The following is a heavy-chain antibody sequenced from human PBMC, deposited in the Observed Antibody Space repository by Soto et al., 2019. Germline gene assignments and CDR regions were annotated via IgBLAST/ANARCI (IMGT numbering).Heavy chain of an antibody. CDR2: INPSGGST. CDR3: ASAVVPAAMPYYYMDV. D-gene: IGHD2-2*01. J-gene: IGHJ6*03. CDR1: GYTFTSYY. Sequence: GASVKVSCKASGYTFTSYYMHWVRQAPGQGLEWMGIINPSGGSTSYAQKLQGRLTMTSDTSTSTVYMELSSLRSEDTPVYYCASAVVPAAMPYYYMDVWGKGTTVTVSS. V-gene: IGHV1-46*03.